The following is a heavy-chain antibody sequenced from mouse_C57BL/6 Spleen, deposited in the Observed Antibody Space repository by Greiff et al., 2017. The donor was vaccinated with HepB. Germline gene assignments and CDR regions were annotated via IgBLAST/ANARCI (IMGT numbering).Heavy chain of an antibody. CDR2: IDPSDSYT. J-gene: IGHJ4*01. D-gene: IGHD4-1*01. Sequence: QVQLQQPGAELVKPGASVKLSCKASGYTFTSYWLQWVNQRPGQGLEWIGEIDPSDSYTNYNQKFKGKATLTVDTSSSTAYMQPSSLTSDDSAVYYCAAGDAMDYWGQGTSVTVSS. CDR3: AAGDAMDY. V-gene: IGHV1-50*01. CDR1: GYTFTSYW.